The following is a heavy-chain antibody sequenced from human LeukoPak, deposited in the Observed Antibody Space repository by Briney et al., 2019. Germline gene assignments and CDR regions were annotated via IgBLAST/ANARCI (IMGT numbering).Heavy chain of an antibody. J-gene: IGHJ3*02. V-gene: IGHV2-5*02. CDR1: GFSLSTSGVG. D-gene: IGHD4-17*01. CDR2: IYWDDDK. CDR3: AHRLAGSGGNYGDYVAGGAFDI. Sequence: SGPTLVKPTQTLTLTCTFSGFSLSTSGVGVGWIRQPPGKALEWLTLIYWDDDKRYSPSLKSRLTITKDTSKNQVVLTMTNMDPVDTATYYCAHRLAGSGGNYGDYVAGGAFDIWGQGTMVTVSS.